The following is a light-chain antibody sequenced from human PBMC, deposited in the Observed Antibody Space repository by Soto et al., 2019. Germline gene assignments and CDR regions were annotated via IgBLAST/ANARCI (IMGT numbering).Light chain of an antibody. Sequence: QSALTQPASVSGSPGQSITISCTGTSSDIGHYNYVSWYQQHPGKAPKLMIYEVTNRPSGVSNRFSGSKSGNTASLTISGLQAEDEAEYYCSSYTTRSTDVLFGGGTKVTVL. J-gene: IGLJ2*01. CDR3: SSYTTRSTDVL. CDR1: SSDIGHYNY. CDR2: EVT. V-gene: IGLV2-14*01.